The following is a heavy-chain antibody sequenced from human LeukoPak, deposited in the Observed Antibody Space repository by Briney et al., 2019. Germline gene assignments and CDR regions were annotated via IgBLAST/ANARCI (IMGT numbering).Heavy chain of an antibody. Sequence: GGSLRLSCAASGFTFSSYSMNWVRQAPGKGLEWVSSISSSSSYIYYADSVKGRFTISRDNAKNSLYLQMNSLRAEDTAVYYCAREKFSYNWNLEFDYWGQGTLVTVSS. D-gene: IGHD1-7*01. CDR3: AREKFSYNWNLEFDY. V-gene: IGHV3-21*01. J-gene: IGHJ4*02. CDR2: ISSSSSYI. CDR1: GFTFSSYS.